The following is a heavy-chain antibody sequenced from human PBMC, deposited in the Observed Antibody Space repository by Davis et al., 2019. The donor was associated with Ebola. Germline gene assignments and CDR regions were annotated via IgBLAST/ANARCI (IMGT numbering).Heavy chain of an antibody. Sequence: PGGSLRLSCAASGFTFSSYSMNWVRQAPGKGLEWVSSISSSSSYIYYADSVKGRFTISRDNAKNTLYLQMNSLRAGDTAVYYCARANEAAAGPYGMDVWGQGTTVTVSS. CDR2: ISSSSSYI. V-gene: IGHV3-21*01. CDR1: GFTFSSYS. CDR3: ARANEAAAGPYGMDV. J-gene: IGHJ6*02. D-gene: IGHD6-13*01.